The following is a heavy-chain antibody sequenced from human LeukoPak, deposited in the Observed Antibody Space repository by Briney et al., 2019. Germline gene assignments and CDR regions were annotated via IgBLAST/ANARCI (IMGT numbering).Heavy chain of an antibody. Sequence: TGGSLRLSCAASGFTFSSYEMNWVRQAPGKGLEWVSYISSSGSTIYYADSVKGRFDISRDNAKNTLYLQMNSQRAEDTAVYYCAELGITMIGGVWGKGTTVTISS. D-gene: IGHD3-10*02. CDR3: AELGITMIGGV. CDR2: ISSSGSTI. J-gene: IGHJ6*04. V-gene: IGHV3-48*03. CDR1: GFTFSSYE.